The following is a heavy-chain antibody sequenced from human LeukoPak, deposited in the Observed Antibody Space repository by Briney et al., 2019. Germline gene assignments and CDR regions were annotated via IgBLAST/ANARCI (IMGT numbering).Heavy chain of an antibody. V-gene: IGHV4-59*01. CDR1: GGSISSYY. CDR2: IYYSGST. D-gene: IGHD3-22*01. CDR3: ARVMGGKNYYDSSGYYPNFDY. Sequence: ASETLSLTCTVSGGSISSYYWSWTRQPPGKGLEWIGYIYYSGSTNYNPSLKSRVTISVDTSKNQFSLKLSSVTAADTAVYYCARVMGGKNYYDSSGYYPNFDYWGQGTLVTASS. J-gene: IGHJ4*02.